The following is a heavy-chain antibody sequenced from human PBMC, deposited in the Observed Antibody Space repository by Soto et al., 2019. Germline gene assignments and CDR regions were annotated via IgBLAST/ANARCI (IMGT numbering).Heavy chain of an antibody. J-gene: IGHJ4*02. CDR3: VRARSTDSRPDY. V-gene: IGHV3-21*01. CDR2: ITSISSYI. D-gene: IGHD3-22*01. Sequence: GGSLRLSGVAYVFTFSLYRMIWVRQAPGKGLEWVASITSISSYIYYEDSLKGRFTISRDNAENSLFLQLDSLRAEDTAVYFCVRARSTDSRPDYWGQGTLVTVSS. CDR1: VFTFSLYR.